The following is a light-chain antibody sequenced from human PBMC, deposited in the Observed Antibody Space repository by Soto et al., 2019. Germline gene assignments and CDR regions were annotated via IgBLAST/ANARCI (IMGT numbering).Light chain of an antibody. J-gene: IGKJ1*01. Sequence: DIQMTQSPSTLSASVGDRVTITCRASQSISSWLAWYQQKPGKAPKLLIYKASSSESGVPSRFSGSRSGTEFTLSISSLQPDDFATYYCQQYNSYPWTFGQGTTVEIK. V-gene: IGKV1-5*03. CDR1: QSISSW. CDR2: KAS. CDR3: QQYNSYPWT.